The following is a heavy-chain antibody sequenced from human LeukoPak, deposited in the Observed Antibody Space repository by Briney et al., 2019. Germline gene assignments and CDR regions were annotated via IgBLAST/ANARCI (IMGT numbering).Heavy chain of an antibody. CDR2: ISYDGSNK. Sequence: GGSLRLSCAASGFTFSSYAMHWVRQAPGKGLEWVAVISYDGSNKYYADSVKGRFTISRDNSKNTLYLQMNSLRAEDTAVYYCARPGDSPFDHWGQGTLVTVSS. J-gene: IGHJ4*02. D-gene: IGHD5-18*01. V-gene: IGHV3-30*04. CDR3: ARPGDSPFDH. CDR1: GFTFSSYA.